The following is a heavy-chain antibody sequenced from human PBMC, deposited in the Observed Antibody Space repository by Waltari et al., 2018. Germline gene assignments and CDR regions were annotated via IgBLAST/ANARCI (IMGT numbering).Heavy chain of an antibody. CDR3: ASSIAAAFFDY. Sequence: QVQLVQSGAEVKKPGASVKVSCKASGYTFTSYFIYWVRQAPGQGLEWMGRIIPILGIANYAQKFQGRVTITADKSTSTAYMELSSLRSEDTAVYYCASSIAAAFFDYWGQGTLVTVSS. J-gene: IGHJ4*02. CDR2: IIPILGIA. D-gene: IGHD6-13*01. V-gene: IGHV1-69*09. CDR1: GYTFTSYF.